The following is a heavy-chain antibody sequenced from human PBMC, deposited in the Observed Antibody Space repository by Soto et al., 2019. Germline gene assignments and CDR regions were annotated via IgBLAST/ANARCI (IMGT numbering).Heavy chain of an antibody. CDR3: ARHRYSYGVYYFDY. CDR2: IYYSGST. Sequence: PSETLSLTCTVSNGSISSYYWSWIRQPPGKGLEWIGYIYYSGSTNYNPSLTSRVTISVDTSKNQFSLKLSSVTAADTAVYYCARHRYSYGVYYFDYWGQGTLVTVSS. J-gene: IGHJ4*02. D-gene: IGHD5-18*01. CDR1: NGSISSYY. V-gene: IGHV4-59*08.